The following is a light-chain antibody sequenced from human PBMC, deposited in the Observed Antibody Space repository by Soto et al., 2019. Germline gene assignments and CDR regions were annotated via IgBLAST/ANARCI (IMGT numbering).Light chain of an antibody. V-gene: IGKV3-15*01. J-gene: IGKJ5*01. Sequence: EIVLTHSPATLSLSPGERATLSCRASQSVNGGHLAWFQQKPGQAPRLLIYGASTRATGIPARFSGSGSGTEFTLTISSLQSEDFAVYFCQQYNKWPITFGQGTRLEIK. CDR3: QQYNKWPIT. CDR1: QSVNGGH. CDR2: GAS.